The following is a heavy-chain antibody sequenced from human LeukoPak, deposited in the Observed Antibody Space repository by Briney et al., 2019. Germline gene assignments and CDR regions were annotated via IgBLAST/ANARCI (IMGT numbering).Heavy chain of an antibody. D-gene: IGHD4-17*01. CDR1: GGSISVYY. CDR2: IYNSGST. CDR3: ASLPNDYAFDY. Sequence: PSETLSLTCTVSGGSISVYYWSWIRQPPGKGLEWIGYIYNSGSTNYNPSLKSRVTISVDTSKNQFSLKLSSVTAADTAVYYCASLPNDYAFDYWGQGTLVTVSS. V-gene: IGHV4-59*08. J-gene: IGHJ4*02.